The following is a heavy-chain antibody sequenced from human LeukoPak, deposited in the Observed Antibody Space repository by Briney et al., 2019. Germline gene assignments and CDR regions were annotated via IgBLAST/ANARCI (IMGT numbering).Heavy chain of an antibody. Sequence: GASVKVSCKASGGTFSSYAISWVRQAPGQGLEWMGGIIPIFGTANYAQKFQGRVTITADKSTSTAYMELSSLRSEDTAVYYCAREDGYYYPPYYFDYWGQGTLVTVSS. D-gene: IGHD3-22*01. CDR3: AREDGYYYPPYYFDY. J-gene: IGHJ4*02. CDR1: GGTFSSYA. CDR2: IIPIFGTA. V-gene: IGHV1-69*06.